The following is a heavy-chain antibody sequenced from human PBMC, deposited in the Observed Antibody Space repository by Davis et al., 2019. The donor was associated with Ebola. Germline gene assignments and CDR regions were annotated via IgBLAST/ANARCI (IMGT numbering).Heavy chain of an antibody. J-gene: IGHJ4*02. CDR3: AKDTYGVTAILDY. Sequence: GESLKISCAASGFTFSSYAMSWVRQAPGKGLEWVSAISGSGGSTYYADSVKGRFTISRDNSKNTLYLQMNSLRAEDTAVYYCAKDTYGVTAILDYWGQGTLVTVSS. CDR2: ISGSGGST. D-gene: IGHD2-21*02. CDR1: GFTFSSYA. V-gene: IGHV3-23*01.